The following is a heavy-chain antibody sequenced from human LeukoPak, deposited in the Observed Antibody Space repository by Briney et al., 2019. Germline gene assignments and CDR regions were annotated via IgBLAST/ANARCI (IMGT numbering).Heavy chain of an antibody. D-gene: IGHD6-13*01. J-gene: IGHJ6*03. CDR2: IYYSGST. Sequence: SETLSLTCTVSGGSISSGGYYWSWIRQPPGKGLEWIGYIYYSGSTNYNPSLKSRVTISVDTSKNQFSLKLSSVTAADTAVYYCARVIAAAGHFYYYYYYMDVWGKGTTVTVSS. CDR3: ARVIAAAGHFYYYYYYMDV. V-gene: IGHV4-61*08. CDR1: GGSISSGGYY.